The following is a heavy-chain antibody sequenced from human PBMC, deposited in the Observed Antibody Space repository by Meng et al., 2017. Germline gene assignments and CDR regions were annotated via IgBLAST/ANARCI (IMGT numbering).Heavy chain of an antibody. CDR1: VGSFSGYY. Sequence: SQTLSLTCAVYVGSFSGYYWSWIRQPPGKGLEWIGEINHSGSTNYNPSLKSRVTISVDTSKNQFSLKLSSVTAADTAVYYCARAVLYYGSGIGGMDVWGQGTTVTVSS. V-gene: IGHV4-34*01. CDR3: ARAVLYYGSGIGGMDV. CDR2: INHSGST. D-gene: IGHD3-10*01. J-gene: IGHJ6*02.